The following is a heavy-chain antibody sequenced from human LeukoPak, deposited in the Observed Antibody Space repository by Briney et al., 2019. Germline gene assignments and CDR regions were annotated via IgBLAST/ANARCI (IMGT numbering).Heavy chain of an antibody. Sequence: GSLRLSCAASGFTFSSYEMNWVRQAPGKGLEWGSYISSSGSTIYYADSVKGRFTISRDSAKNSLYLQMNSLRAEDTAVYYCARSTMVRGVISYWGQGTLVTVSS. CDR2: ISSSGSTI. CDR3: ARSTMVRGVISY. D-gene: IGHD3-10*01. J-gene: IGHJ4*02. V-gene: IGHV3-48*03. CDR1: GFTFSSYE.